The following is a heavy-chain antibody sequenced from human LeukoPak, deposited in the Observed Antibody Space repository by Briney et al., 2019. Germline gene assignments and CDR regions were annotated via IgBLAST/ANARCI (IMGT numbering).Heavy chain of an antibody. CDR2: INPKSGGT. V-gene: IGHV1-2*02. CDR3: ARDLYYFDSSGYYKRRGYYFDS. CDR1: GYTFTGYH. Sequence: ASVKVSCKTSGYTFTGYHIHWVRQAPGQGLEWMGWINPKSGGTNNAQKFQGRVTMTRDTSVSTAYMDLSGPGSDDTAVYYCARDLYYFDSSGYYKRRGYYFDSWGQGTLVTVSS. D-gene: IGHD3-22*01. J-gene: IGHJ4*02.